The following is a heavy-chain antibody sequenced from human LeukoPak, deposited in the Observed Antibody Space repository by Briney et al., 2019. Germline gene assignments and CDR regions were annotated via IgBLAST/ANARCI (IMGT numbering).Heavy chain of an antibody. CDR2: FDPEDGET. CDR3: ATDLLVVVAGDAFDI. J-gene: IGHJ3*02. Sequence: ASVQVSCKVAGYILTELSMHWVRQAPGKGLEWMGGFDPEDGETIYAQKFQGRVTMIEDTSTDTAYMELSSLRSEDTAVYYCATDLLVVVAGDAFDIWGQGTMVTVSS. V-gene: IGHV1-24*01. D-gene: IGHD2-21*01. CDR1: GYILTELS.